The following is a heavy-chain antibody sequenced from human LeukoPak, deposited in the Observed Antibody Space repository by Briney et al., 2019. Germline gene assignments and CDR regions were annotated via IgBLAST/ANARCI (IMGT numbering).Heavy chain of an antibody. V-gene: IGHV3-48*02. CDR1: GFTFSSYS. D-gene: IGHD3-10*01. J-gene: IGHJ4*02. CDR2: ISSSSSSR. CDR3: ASTSMVRGVIPNLFDY. Sequence: GGSLRLSCAASGFTFSSYSMNWVRQAPGKGLEWVSYISSSSSSRYYGDSVKGRFTISRDNAKNSLYLQMNSLRDEDTAVYFCASTSMVRGVIPNLFDYWGQGTLVTVSS.